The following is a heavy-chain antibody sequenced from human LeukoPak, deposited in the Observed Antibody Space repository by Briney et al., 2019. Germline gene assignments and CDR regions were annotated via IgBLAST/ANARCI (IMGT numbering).Heavy chain of an antibody. CDR3: ARHGVYSSSSYFDY. Sequence: SETLSLTCSVSGASISTLYWSWIRQPPGKGLEWIGYVYYTGSTTYNPSLKSRVTIFPDTSKNQFSLRLTSVTAADTAVYYCARHGVYSSSSYFDYLGQGTLVTVSS. J-gene: IGHJ4*02. CDR2: VYYTGST. D-gene: IGHD6-6*01. CDR1: GASISTLY. V-gene: IGHV4-59*08.